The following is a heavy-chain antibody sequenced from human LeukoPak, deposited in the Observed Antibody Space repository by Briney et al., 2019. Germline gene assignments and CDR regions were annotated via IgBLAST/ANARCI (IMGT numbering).Heavy chain of an antibody. V-gene: IGHV1-69*04. J-gene: IGHJ5*02. CDR2: IIPILGIA. D-gene: IGHD3-10*01. Sequence: SVKVSCKASGGTFSSYAISWVRQAPGQGLEWMGRIIPILGIANYAQKFQGRVTITADKSTSAAYMELSSLRSEDTAVYYCARRGAYGSGKNDPWGQETLVTVSS. CDR1: GGTFSSYA. CDR3: ARRGAYGSGKNDP.